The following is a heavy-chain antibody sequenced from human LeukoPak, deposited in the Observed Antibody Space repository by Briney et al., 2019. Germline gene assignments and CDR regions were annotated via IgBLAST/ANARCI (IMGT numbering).Heavy chain of an antibody. CDR1: AYSFTSYW. D-gene: IGHD3-22*01. Sequence: GESLKISCKGSAYSFTSYWIGWVRQMPGKGLEWMGIINPGDSDTTYSPSFQGQVTISANKSISTAYLLWSSLKASDTAMYYCARMRYYYDSSGYFDLFDYWGQGTLVTVSS. V-gene: IGHV5-51*01. J-gene: IGHJ4*02. CDR3: ARMRYYYDSSGYFDLFDY. CDR2: INPGDSDT.